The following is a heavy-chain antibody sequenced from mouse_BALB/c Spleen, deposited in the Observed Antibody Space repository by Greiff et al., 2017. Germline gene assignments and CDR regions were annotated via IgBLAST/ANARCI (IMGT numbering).Heavy chain of an antibody. CDR1: GFNIKDTY. V-gene: IGHV14-3*02. Sequence: EVKLVESGAELVKPGASVKLSCTASGFNIKDTYMHWVKQRPEQGLEWIGRIDPANGNTKYDPKFQGKATITADTSANTAYLQLSSLTSEDTAVYYCARSHYNWCAYWGQGTLVTVSA. J-gene: IGHJ3*01. D-gene: IGHD2-12*01. CDR2: IDPANGNT. CDR3: ARSHYNWCAY.